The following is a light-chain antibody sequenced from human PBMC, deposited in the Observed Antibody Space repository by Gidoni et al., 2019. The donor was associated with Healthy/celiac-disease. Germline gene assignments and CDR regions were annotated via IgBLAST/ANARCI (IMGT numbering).Light chain of an antibody. CDR1: QSISSW. CDR2: KAS. CDR3: QQYNSYSWT. V-gene: IGKV1-5*03. J-gene: IGKJ1*01. Sequence: MTQSPSTLSASVADRVSITCRASQSISSWLAWYQQKPGKAPMLLIYKASSLERGVPSRCSGSGAGTEFTLTSSSLQPDDFATYYCQQYNSYSWTFGQGTKVEIK.